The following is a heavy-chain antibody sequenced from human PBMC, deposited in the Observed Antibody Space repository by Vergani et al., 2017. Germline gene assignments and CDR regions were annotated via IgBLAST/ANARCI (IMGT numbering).Heavy chain of an antibody. Sequence: VQLVESGGGVVQPGRSLRLSCAASGFTFIMHAMSWVRQAPGKGLEWVSTLSASDRRTHYADSVKGRFTISRDNAKNSLYLDMSSLRAEDTAVYYCVRDVRVSRTWGQGTLVAVSS. V-gene: IGHV3-23*04. J-gene: IGHJ3*01. CDR3: VRDVRVSRT. CDR2: LSASDRRT. CDR1: GFTFIMHA.